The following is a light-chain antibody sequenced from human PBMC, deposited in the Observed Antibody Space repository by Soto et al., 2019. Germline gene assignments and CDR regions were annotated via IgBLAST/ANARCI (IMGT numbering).Light chain of an antibody. J-gene: IGLJ2*01. CDR3: AAWDDNLVV. V-gene: IGLV1-47*01. Sequence: QSVLTQPPSASGTPGQTVTISCSGSSSHIGSAYIYWYQYLPGTAPKLLIYRNNQRPSGVPDRFSASKSGTSASLAISGLRSEDEADYYCAAWDDNLVVFGGGTKLNVL. CDR2: RNN. CDR1: SSHIGSAY.